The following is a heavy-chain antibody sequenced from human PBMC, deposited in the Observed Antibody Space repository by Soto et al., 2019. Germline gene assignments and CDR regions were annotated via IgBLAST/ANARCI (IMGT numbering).Heavy chain of an antibody. Sequence: QVQLVESGGGVVQPGRSLRLSCAASGFTFSSYGMHWVRQAPGKGLEWVAVIWYDGSNKYYADSVKGRFTISRDNSKNTLYLQMNSLRAEATAVYYCAREDYYYDSSGYSYYFDHWGQGPLVTVS. CDR1: GFTFSSYG. CDR2: IWYDGSNK. V-gene: IGHV3-33*01. D-gene: IGHD3-22*01. CDR3: AREDYYYDSSGYSYYFDH. J-gene: IGHJ4*02.